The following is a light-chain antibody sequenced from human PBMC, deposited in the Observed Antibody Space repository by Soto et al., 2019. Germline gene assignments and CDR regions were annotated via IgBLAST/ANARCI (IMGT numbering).Light chain of an antibody. CDR2: DNV. Sequence: QSVLTQPPSVSGAPGQTVTISCSGSRSNIGENYVSWYQQFPAAAPPLVMYDNVKRSPAIPDRFSCSKSGTSATLGITGLQTGDEADYYCGTWDNSLSAGLFSAGTKLTVL. V-gene: IGLV1-51*01. CDR1: RSNIGENY. J-gene: IGLJ2*01. CDR3: GTWDNSLSAGL.